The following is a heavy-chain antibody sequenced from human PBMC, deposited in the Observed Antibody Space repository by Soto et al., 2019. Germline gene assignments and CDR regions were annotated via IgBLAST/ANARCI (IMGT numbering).Heavy chain of an antibody. Sequence: PSETLSLTCTVSGGSISSYYWTWIRQPPGKGLEWIGYIYYSGSTNYNPSLKSRVTISVDTSENQLSLKLSSVTAADTAVYYCARESHSGECEYWGQGTLVTVSS. V-gene: IGHV4-59*01. CDR1: GGSISSYY. CDR2: IYYSGST. D-gene: IGHD1-26*01. J-gene: IGHJ4*02. CDR3: ARESHSGECEY.